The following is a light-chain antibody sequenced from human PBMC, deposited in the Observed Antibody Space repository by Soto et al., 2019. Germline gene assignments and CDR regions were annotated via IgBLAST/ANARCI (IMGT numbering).Light chain of an antibody. CDR2: GTF. CDR3: QHLNNYPPFT. Sequence: IQLTQSPSSLSASVGDRVSITCRASQDIKTYLAWYKQKQGKAPKLLISGTFTLQSGVPSRFNGSGSGTDFTLTISRLQPEDFVTYYCQHLNNYPPFTFGPGTKVDLE. CDR1: QDIKTY. V-gene: IGKV1-9*01. J-gene: IGKJ3*01.